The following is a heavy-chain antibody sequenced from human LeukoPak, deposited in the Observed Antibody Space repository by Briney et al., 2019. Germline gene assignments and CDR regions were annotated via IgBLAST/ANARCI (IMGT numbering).Heavy chain of an antibody. CDR3: ARLVLVNYYDSSGYYYDPPNFDY. D-gene: IGHD3-22*01. CDR1: GGSISSSSYY. J-gene: IGHJ4*02. CDR2: IYYSGST. Sequence: SETLSLTCTVSGGSISSSSYYWGWIRQPPGKGLEWIGSIYYSGSTYYNPSLKSRVTISVDTSKNQFSLKLSSVTAADTAVYYCARLVLVNYYDSSGYYYDPPNFDYWGQGTLVTVSS. V-gene: IGHV4-39*01.